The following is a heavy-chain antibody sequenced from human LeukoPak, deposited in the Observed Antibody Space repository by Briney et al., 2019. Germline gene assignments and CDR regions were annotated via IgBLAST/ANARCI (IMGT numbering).Heavy chain of an antibody. CDR2: ISGSGGST. J-gene: IGHJ4*02. Sequence: ETLSLTCAVYGGSFSGYYWSWVRQAPGKGLEWVSAISGSGGSTCYADSVKGRFTISRDNSKNTLYLQMNSLRAEDTAVYYCAKDGAYGDYGTIFDYWGQGTLVTVSS. D-gene: IGHD4-17*01. V-gene: IGHV3-23*01. CDR1: GGSFSGYY. CDR3: AKDGAYGDYGTIFDY.